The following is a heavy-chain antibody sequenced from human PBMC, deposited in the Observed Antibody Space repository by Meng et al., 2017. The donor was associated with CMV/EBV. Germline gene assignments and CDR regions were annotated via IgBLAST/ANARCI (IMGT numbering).Heavy chain of an antibody. J-gene: IGHJ4*02. V-gene: IGHV4-34*01. CDR3: ARGGIAAAGPFDY. CDR1: GGFCRGNY. D-gene: IGHD6-13*01. Sequence: GQLVQWGAVLLKPSVTLFVTCAVYGGFCRGNYWSWIGSPPGKGLEVIGEINHSGSTNYNPSLKSRVTIAVDTSKNQFSLKLSSVTAADTAVYYCARGGIAAAGPFDYWGQGTLVTVSS. CDR2: INHSGST.